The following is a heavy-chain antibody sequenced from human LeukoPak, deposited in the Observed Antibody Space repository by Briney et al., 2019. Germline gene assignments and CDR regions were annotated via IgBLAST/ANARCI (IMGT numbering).Heavy chain of an antibody. CDR2: INQDGSGK. V-gene: IGHV3-7*01. Sequence: PGGSLRLSCAPSGFTFGSYWMSWVRRAPGKGLEYVANINQDGSGKYYVDSVKGRFTVFRDNARNSLYPQMNSLRVEDTAVYYCARDPGTGGSYFDYWGQGTLVTVSS. D-gene: IGHD2-8*02. CDR1: GFTFGSYW. J-gene: IGHJ4*02. CDR3: ARDPGTGGSYFDY.